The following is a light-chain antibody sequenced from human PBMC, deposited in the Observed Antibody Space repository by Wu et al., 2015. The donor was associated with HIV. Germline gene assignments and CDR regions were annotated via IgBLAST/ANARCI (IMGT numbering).Light chain of an antibody. CDR1: QDIFTY. CDR3: QQLSSFPVFT. J-gene: IGKJ3*01. Sequence: IQLTQSPSSLSASIGDRVNITCRASQDIFTYLAWYQQTPGKAPRVLIYDASTLQSGVSSRFSGSGSGTEFTLTISSLQPEDFATYYCQQLSSFPVFTFGPGTKVDIK. CDR2: DAS. V-gene: IGKV1-9*01.